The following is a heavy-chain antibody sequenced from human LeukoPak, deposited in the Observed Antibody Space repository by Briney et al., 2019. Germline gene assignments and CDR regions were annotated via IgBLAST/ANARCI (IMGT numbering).Heavy chain of an antibody. Sequence: ASVKVSCRASGYTFTIYDINWVRQATGQGLEWLGWMNPKTGQTGYARKFQGRVTMTRDTSISTAYMELSSLRSEDTAVYYCARGPPHSNYPDPYYYYMDVWDKGTTVTVSS. CDR2: MNPKTGQT. CDR3: ARGPPHSNYPDPYYYYMDV. V-gene: IGHV1-8*01. D-gene: IGHD4-11*01. CDR1: GYTFTIYD. J-gene: IGHJ6*03.